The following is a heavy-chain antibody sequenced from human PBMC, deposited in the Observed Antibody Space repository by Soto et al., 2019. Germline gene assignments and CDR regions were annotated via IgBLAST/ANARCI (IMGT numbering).Heavy chain of an antibody. D-gene: IGHD5-12*01. Sequence: QSTLKESGPTLVKPTQTPTLTCTFSGFSLTTSGVGVGWIRQPPGKALEWLALIYWDDDKRYSPSLKSRLTITRDASKNQVVLTMTNRDPVDTATDYGLYRAEPPRGGYDFDYWGQGTLVTVSS. V-gene: IGHV2-5*02. CDR3: LYRAEPPRGGYDFDY. J-gene: IGHJ4*02. CDR2: IYWDDDK. CDR1: GFSLTTSGVG.